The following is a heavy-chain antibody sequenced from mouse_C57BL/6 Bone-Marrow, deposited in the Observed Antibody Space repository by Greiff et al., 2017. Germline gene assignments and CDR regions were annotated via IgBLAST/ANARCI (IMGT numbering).Heavy chain of an antibody. D-gene: IGHD1-1*01. V-gene: IGHV1-81*01. CDR3: ARRGGKSYGDYAMDY. CDR2: IYPRSGNT. CDR1: GYTFTSYG. J-gene: IGHJ4*01. Sequence: QVQLQQSGAELARPGASVKLSCKASGYTFTSYGISWVKQRTGQGLEWIGEIYPRSGNTYYTEKFKGQATLTADKSSSTAYMELRSLTSEDAAVYFCARRGGKSYGDYAMDYWGQGTSVTVSS.